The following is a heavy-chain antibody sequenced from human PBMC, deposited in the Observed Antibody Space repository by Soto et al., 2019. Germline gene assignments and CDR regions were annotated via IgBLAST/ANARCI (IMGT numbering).Heavy chain of an antibody. CDR3: ARMGDVPYYYYGMDG. Sequence: QVQLVQSGAEVKKPGASVKVSCKASGYTFTSYGITWVRQAPGQGLEWLGWINGYNGNTNYAQKLQGSVTLTTENSKRTGYREVRRLRSDDTAVYYCARMGDVPYYYYGMDGWGQGTTVTVSS. CDR1: GYTFTSYG. D-gene: IGHD3-16*01. J-gene: IGHJ6*02. CDR2: INGYNGNT. V-gene: IGHV1-18*01.